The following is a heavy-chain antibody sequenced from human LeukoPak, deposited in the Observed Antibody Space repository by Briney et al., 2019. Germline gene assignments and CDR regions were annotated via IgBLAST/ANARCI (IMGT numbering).Heavy chain of an antibody. Sequence: SETLSLTCTVSGGSISSYYWSWIRQPPGKGLEWIGYIYYSGSTNYNPSLKSRVTISVDTSKNQFSLKLSSVTAADTAVYYCAKHPRPYPPTEHDYWGQGTLVTVSS. D-gene: IGHD1-14*01. CDR2: IYYSGST. CDR1: GGSISSYY. CDR3: AKHPRPYPPTEHDY. J-gene: IGHJ4*02. V-gene: IGHV4-59*08.